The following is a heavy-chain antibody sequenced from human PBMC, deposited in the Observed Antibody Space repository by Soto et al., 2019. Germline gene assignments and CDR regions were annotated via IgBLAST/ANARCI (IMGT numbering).Heavy chain of an antibody. J-gene: IGHJ4*02. D-gene: IGHD5-18*01. V-gene: IGHV1-3*05. CDR3: ARAAGMVALDY. CDR1: GYIFSRND. Sequence: QVQLVQSGAEEKKPGASVKPSCKASGYIFSRNDIHWVRQAPGQRLEWMGWMNAGNGNTRYSREFQGRVTFTRDTAASTGYMELSSLRYEDTAVYYCARAAGMVALDYWGQGTLVTVSS. CDR2: MNAGNGNT.